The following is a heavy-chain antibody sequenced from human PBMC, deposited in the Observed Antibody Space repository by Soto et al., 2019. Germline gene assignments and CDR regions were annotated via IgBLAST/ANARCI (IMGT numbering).Heavy chain of an antibody. Sequence: PSATLSLTCTVSGGSISSYYWSWIRQPPGKGLEWIGYIYYSGSTNYNPSLKSRVTISVDTSKNQFSLKLSSVTAADTAVYYCARQGRYNWFDPWGQGTLVTVS. CDR1: GGSISSYY. J-gene: IGHJ5*02. CDR3: ARQGRYNWFDP. CDR2: IYYSGST. V-gene: IGHV4-59*08.